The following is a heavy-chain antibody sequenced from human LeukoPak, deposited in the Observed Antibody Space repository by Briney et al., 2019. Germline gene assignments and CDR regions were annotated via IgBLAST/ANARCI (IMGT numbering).Heavy chain of an antibody. D-gene: IGHD1-1*01. J-gene: IGHJ4*02. CDR3: GKDGRPSFRPEPGGTAVDS. CDR2: IRYDGTNE. V-gene: IGHV3-30*02. Sequence: PGGSLRLSCAASGFAVSSNYMSWVRQAPGKGLEWVAFIRYDGTNEYYADSVKGRFTISRDNSKNTMYLQMNSLKTDDTAVYYCGKDGRPSFRPEPGGTAVDSWGQGTLVTVSS. CDR1: GFAVSSNY.